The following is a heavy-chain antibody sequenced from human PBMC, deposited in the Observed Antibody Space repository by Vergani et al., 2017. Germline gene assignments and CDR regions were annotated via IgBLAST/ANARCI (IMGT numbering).Heavy chain of an antibody. V-gene: IGHV1-69*12. CDR1: GGTFSSYA. Sequence: QVQLVQSGAEVKKPGSSVKVSCKASGGTFSSYAISWVRQAPGQGLEWMGGIIPIFGTANYAQKFQGRVTITADESTSTAYMELSSLRSEDTAVYYCARCLSRGTTVVTRSYYYYMDVWGKGTTVTVSS. CDR3: ARCLSRGTTVVTRSYYYYMDV. J-gene: IGHJ6*03. D-gene: IGHD4-23*01. CDR2: IIPIFGTA.